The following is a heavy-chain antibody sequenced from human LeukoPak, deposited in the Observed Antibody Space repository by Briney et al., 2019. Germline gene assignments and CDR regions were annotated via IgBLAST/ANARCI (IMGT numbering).Heavy chain of an antibody. CDR3: ATSGTTGYYYYMDV. J-gene: IGHJ6*03. D-gene: IGHD1-1*01. CDR1: GDSISNNS. V-gene: IGHV4-59*01. Sequence: SETLSLTCTVSGDSISNNSWSWIRQPPGKGLEWIGCIYYGGNTNYNSSLKSRVNISVDTSKNQFSLKLSSVTAADTAVYYCATSGTTGYYYYMDVWGKGTTVTVSS. CDR2: IYYGGNT.